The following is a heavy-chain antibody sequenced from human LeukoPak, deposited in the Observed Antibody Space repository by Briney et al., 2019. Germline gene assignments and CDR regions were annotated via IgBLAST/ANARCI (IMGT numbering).Heavy chain of an antibody. CDR1: GGSLSTSSYY. CDR2: LYYTGST. V-gene: IGHV4-39*01. D-gene: IGHD5-12*01. Sequence: SETLPLTCTVSGGSLSTSSYYWGRIRQPPGKGLEWIGSLYYTGSTYHNPSLKSRLTMSVDTSKNQFSLNLTSVTAADTAVYYCARRSPNSGWPDWGQGTLVTVSS. CDR3: ARRSPNSGWPD. J-gene: IGHJ4*02.